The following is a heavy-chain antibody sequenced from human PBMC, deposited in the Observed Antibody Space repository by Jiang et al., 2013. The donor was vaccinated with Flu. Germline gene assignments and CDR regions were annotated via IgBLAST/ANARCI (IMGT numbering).Heavy chain of an antibody. D-gene: IGHD4-17*01. CDR1: GGSFSGYY. Sequence: LLKPSETLSLTCAVYGGSFSGYYWSWIRQPPGKGLEWIGEINHSGSTNYNPSLKSRVTISVDTSKNQFSLKLSSVTAADTAVYYCASIPSRHDYGDQRDYWGQGTLVTVSS. CDR2: INHSGST. CDR3: ASIPSRHDYGDQRDY. J-gene: IGHJ4*02. V-gene: IGHV4-34*01.